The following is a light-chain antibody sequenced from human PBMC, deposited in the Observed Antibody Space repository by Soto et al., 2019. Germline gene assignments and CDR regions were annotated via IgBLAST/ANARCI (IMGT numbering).Light chain of an antibody. J-gene: IGLJ1*01. Sequence: QSVLTQPPSASGCPGQSVTISCTGTSSDVGGYNYVSWYQQHPGKAPKLMIYEVSKRPSGVPDRFSGSKSGNTASLTVSGLQAEDEADYYCSSYAGSNNFFYVFGTGTKVTAL. V-gene: IGLV2-8*01. CDR2: EVS. CDR1: SSDVGGYNY. CDR3: SSYAGSNNFFYV.